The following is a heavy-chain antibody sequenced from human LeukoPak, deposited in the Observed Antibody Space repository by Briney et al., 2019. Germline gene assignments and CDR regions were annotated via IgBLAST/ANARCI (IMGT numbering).Heavy chain of an antibody. Sequence: SETLSLTCAVYGGSSSGYYWSWIRHPPGKGLEWIGEINHSGSTNYNPSLKSRVTISVDTSKNQFSLKLSSVTAADTAVYYCARGSRGGYCSSTSCYSAPRGYYYYGMDVWGKGTTVTVSS. V-gene: IGHV4-34*01. CDR2: INHSGST. J-gene: IGHJ6*04. CDR3: ARGSRGGYCSSTSCYSAPRGYYYYGMDV. CDR1: GGSSSGYY. D-gene: IGHD2-2*01.